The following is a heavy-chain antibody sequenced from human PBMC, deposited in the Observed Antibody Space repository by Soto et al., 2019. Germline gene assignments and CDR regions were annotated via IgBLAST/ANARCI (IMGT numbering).Heavy chain of an antibody. V-gene: IGHV4-61*01. CDR2: IYYSGST. D-gene: IGHD5-12*01. CDR1: GDSVSSGSSY. J-gene: IGHJ1*01. CDR3: ARWLGYGPLLAY. Sequence: PSETLSLTCTVSGDSVSSGSSYWTWIRHPPGKGLEWIGYIYYSGSTNYNPSLKSRVTISVDTSKNQFSLKLSSVTAADTAVYYCARWLGYGPLLAYCGQGTLVPGSS.